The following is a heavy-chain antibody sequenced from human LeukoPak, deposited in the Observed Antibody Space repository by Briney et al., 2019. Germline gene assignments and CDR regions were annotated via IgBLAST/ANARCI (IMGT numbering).Heavy chain of an antibody. D-gene: IGHD4/OR15-4a*01. CDR3: ANEEVPNDY. Sequence: PGGSLRLSCEVSGFPFSSLAMSWVRQAPGRGLEWVSGISISSDMTYYADSVQGRFIISRDNSKNTVFLQMDSLRVEDTAVYYCANEEVPNDYWGRGTLVTVSS. CDR1: GFPFSSLA. J-gene: IGHJ4*02. CDR2: ISISSDMT. V-gene: IGHV3-23*01.